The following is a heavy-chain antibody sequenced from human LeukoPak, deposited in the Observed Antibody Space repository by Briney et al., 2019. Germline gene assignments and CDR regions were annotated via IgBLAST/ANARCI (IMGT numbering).Heavy chain of an antibody. Sequence: GRSLRLSCAAAGFIVSSNYMSWVRQAPGKGLEWVSVIYSGGSTYYADSVKGRFTISRDNSKNTLYLQMNSLRAEDTAVYYCARDSSGYYWNWFDPWGQGTLVTVSS. D-gene: IGHD3-22*01. J-gene: IGHJ5*02. CDR3: ARDSSGYYWNWFDP. CDR2: IYSGGST. V-gene: IGHV3-66*01. CDR1: GFIVSSNY.